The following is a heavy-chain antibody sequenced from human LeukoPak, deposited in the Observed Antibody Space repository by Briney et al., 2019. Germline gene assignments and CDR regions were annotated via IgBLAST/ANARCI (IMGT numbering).Heavy chain of an antibody. CDR3: ARDRPTTYYYDSSGYWIDY. V-gene: IGHV3-9*01. D-gene: IGHD3-22*01. J-gene: IGHJ4*02. Sequence: PGRSLRLSCAASGFTFDDYAMHWVRQAPGKGLEWVSGISWNSGSIGYADSVKGRFTISRDNAKNSLYLQMNSLRAEDTAVYYCARDRPTTYYYDSSGYWIDYWGQGTLVTVSS. CDR1: GFTFDDYA. CDR2: ISWNSGSI.